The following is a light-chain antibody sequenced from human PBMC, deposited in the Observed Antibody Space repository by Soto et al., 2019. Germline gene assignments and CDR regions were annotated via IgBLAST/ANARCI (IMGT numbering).Light chain of an antibody. CDR2: DNN. J-gene: IGLJ3*02. Sequence: QSVLTQPPSVSGAPGQRVTISCTGSTSNIGAGYAVHWYQQLPGTPPKLLIYDNNNRPSGVPDRVSASKSDTSASLAITGLQAEDEADYYCQSYDSRLSGVVFGGGTKVTVL. CDR1: TSNIGAGYA. CDR3: QSYDSRLSGVV. V-gene: IGLV1-40*01.